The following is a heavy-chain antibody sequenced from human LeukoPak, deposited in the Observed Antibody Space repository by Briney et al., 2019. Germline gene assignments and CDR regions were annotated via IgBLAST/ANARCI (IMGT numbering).Heavy chain of an antibody. CDR3: ARRGGGGTQGSGYYYYGMDV. Sequence: GGSLRLSCAASGFTFSSYGMHWVRQAPGKGLEWVAFIRYDGSNKYYADSVKGRFTISRDNSKNTLYLQMNSLRAEDTAVYYCARRGGGGTQGSGYYYYGMDVWGRGTTVTVSS. CDR1: GFTFSSYG. V-gene: IGHV3-30*02. J-gene: IGHJ6*02. CDR2: IRYDGSNK. D-gene: IGHD3-16*01.